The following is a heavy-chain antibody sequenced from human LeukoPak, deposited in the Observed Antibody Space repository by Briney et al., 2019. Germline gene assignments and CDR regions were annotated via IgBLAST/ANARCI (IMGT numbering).Heavy chain of an antibody. Sequence: PGGSLRLSCAASGFTFSDYYMSWIRQAPGKGLEWVSYISSSGTTIYYADSVKGRFTISRDNAKNSLYLQTNSLRAEDTAVYYCARHKGTTPIIDYWGQGTLVTVSS. V-gene: IGHV3-11*04. CDR3: ARHKGTTPIIDY. D-gene: IGHD2/OR15-2a*01. J-gene: IGHJ4*02. CDR2: ISSSGTTI. CDR1: GFTFSDYY.